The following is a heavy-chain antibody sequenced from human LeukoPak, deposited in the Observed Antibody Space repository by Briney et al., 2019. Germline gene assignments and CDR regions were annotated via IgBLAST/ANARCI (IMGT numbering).Heavy chain of an antibody. V-gene: IGHV4-34*01. CDR3: ARGKYYYDSRPVAGWYFDY. Sequence: PSETLSPTCAVYGGSFSAYYWSWIRQPPGKGLEWIGEINHSGSTNYNPSLKSRVTISGDTSKNQFSLKLSSVTAADTAVYYCARGKYYYDSRPVAGWYFDYWGQGTLVTVSS. CDR1: GGSFSAYY. J-gene: IGHJ4*02. D-gene: IGHD3-22*01. CDR2: INHSGST.